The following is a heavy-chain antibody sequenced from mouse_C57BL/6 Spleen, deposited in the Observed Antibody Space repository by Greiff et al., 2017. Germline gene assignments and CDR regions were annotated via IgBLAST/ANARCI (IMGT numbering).Heavy chain of an antibody. D-gene: IGHD2-3*01. CDR2: ISYDGSN. Sequence: EVKLMESGPGLVKPSPSLSLTCTVTGYSFTSCYYCNWIRQLPGNQLEWGGYISYDGSNNYNPSIKNRISITRDTAKNQVFLKLNAGTTEDTATDDCARRWLLRGNGEERAWFAYWGQGTLVTVSA. J-gene: IGHJ3*01. V-gene: IGHV3-6*01. CDR3: ARRWLLRGNGEERAWFAY. CDR1: GYSFTSCYY.